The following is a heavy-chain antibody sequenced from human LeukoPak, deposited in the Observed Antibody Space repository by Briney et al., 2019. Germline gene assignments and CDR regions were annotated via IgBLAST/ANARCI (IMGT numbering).Heavy chain of an antibody. D-gene: IGHD2-2*01. J-gene: IGHJ4*02. CDR2: ISAGGVHT. CDR1: GFTFNTYA. CDR3: AKDTYCSSTSCSNDY. Sequence: GGSLRLSCAASGFTFNTYAMSWVRQAPGKGLEWLSVISAGGVHTYYADSVKGRFAISRDNSRNTVYLQMNSLRAEDTAVYYCAKDTYCSSTSCSNDYWGQGTLVTVSS. V-gene: IGHV3-23*01.